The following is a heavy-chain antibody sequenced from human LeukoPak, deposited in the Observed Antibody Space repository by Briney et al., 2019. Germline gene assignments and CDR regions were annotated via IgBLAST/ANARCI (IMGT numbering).Heavy chain of an antibody. Sequence: PSETLSLTCAVYGGSFTDYHWSWIRQSPGGRLEWIGEINYTGRTHYKPSLKSRATISIDMSKNQVSLKMTSIAAADTAIYYCARERRVEVAARTTVAFDVWGQGTMVTVSS. J-gene: IGHJ3*01. CDR1: GGSFTDYH. CDR3: ARERRVEVAARTTVAFDV. V-gene: IGHV4-34*01. CDR2: INYTGRT. D-gene: IGHD6-19*01.